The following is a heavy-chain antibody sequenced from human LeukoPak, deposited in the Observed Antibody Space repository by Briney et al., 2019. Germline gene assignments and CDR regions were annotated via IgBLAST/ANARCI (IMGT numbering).Heavy chain of an antibody. J-gene: IGHJ4*02. CDR3: ARGPIVGATYRPIDY. V-gene: IGHV1-69*13. CDR2: IIPIFGTA. D-gene: IGHD1-26*01. CDR1: GGTFSSYA. Sequence: ASVKVSCKASGGTFSSYAISWVRQAPGQGLEWMGGIIPIFGTANYAQKFQGRVTITADESTSTAYMELSSLRSEDTAVYYCARGPIVGATYRPIDYWGQGTLVTVSS.